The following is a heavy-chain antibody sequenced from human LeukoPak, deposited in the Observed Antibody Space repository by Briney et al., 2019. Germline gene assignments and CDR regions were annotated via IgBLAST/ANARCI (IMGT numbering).Heavy chain of an antibody. CDR1: GYTFTSYG. Sequence: ASVKVSCKASGYTFTSYGISWVRQAPGQGLEWMGWISAYNGNTNYAQKLQGRVTMTTDTSTSTAYMELRSLRSDDTAVYNCXXXXGGXQLPERVYYYYGMDVWGQGTTVTVSS. CDR2: ISAYNGNT. J-gene: IGHJ6*02. CDR3: XXXXGGXQLPERVYYYYGMDV. D-gene: IGHD2-2*01. V-gene: IGHV1-18*01.